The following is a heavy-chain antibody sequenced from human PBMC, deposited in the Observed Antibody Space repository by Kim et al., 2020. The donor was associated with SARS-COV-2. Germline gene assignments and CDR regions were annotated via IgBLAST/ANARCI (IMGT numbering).Heavy chain of an antibody. V-gene: IGHV3-23*01. CDR1: GFPLRNYV. Sequence: GGSLRLSCVASGFPLRNYVMTWVRQAPGKGLEWVSNIGSRGISTNYADSVKGRFTISRDNSNNTLYLQMNSLRAEDTAVYYCAKRDTWGQGTLVTVSS. CDR3: AKRDT. CDR2: IGSRGIST. J-gene: IGHJ4*02.